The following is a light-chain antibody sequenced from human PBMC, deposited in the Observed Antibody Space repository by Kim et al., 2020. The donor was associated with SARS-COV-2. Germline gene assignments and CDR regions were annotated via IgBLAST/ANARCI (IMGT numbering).Light chain of an antibody. CDR2: TAS. V-gene: IGKV1-5*03. CDR3: QKYKTYPWT. CDR1: KNINSW. Sequence: AAVEDTVAITCRASKNINSWMDWDQQRPGKAPKLLIYTASSLESGVPSRCSGSGDVTEITLTISSLQPDDFATYYSQKYKTYPWTFGQGTKVDIK. J-gene: IGKJ1*01.